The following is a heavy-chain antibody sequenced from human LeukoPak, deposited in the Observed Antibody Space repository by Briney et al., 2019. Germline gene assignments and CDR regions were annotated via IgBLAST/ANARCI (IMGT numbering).Heavy chain of an antibody. CDR2: ISSDEINK. Sequence: TGGSLRLSCAASGFTFSAYIIHWVRQAPGKGLEWVALISSDEINKNYVDSVKGRFTISRDSSKNTLYLQLNSLRAEDTAIYYCAKRTPTYGPFDYWGQGTLVTVSS. CDR1: GFTFSAYI. J-gene: IGHJ4*02. CDR3: AKRTPTYGPFDY. D-gene: IGHD3-10*01. V-gene: IGHV3-30*18.